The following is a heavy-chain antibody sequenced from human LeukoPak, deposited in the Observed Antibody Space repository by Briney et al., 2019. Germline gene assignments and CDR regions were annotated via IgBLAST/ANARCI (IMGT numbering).Heavy chain of an antibody. CDR2: ISDSGTTI. D-gene: IGHD3-10*01. CDR1: GFIFSSYE. J-gene: IGHJ3*02. CDR3: ASLIGVGYYYGSGSYPGGFDI. V-gene: IGHV3-48*03. Sequence: GGSLRLSCAASGFIFSSYEMNWVRQAPGKGLEWVSYISDSGTTIYYADSVKGRFTISRDNAKNSLYLQVNSLRAEDTAVYYCASLIGVGYYYGSGSYPGGFDIWGQGTMVTVSS.